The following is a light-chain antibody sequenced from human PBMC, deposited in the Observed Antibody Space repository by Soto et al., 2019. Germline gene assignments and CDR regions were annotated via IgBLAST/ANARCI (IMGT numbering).Light chain of an antibody. Sequence: QSALTPPPAASGSPGQSVTISCTGTSSDVGGYNYVSWYQQHPGKAPKLMISEVSKRPSGVPDRFSGSKSGNTASLTVSGLQAEDEADYYCSSFAGNTNLVFGGGTKLTVL. V-gene: IGLV2-8*01. J-gene: IGLJ2*01. CDR1: SSDVGGYNY. CDR2: EVS. CDR3: SSFAGNTNLV.